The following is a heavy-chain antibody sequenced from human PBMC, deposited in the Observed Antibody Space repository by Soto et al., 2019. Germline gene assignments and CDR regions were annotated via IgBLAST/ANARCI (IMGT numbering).Heavy chain of an antibody. J-gene: IGHJ6*02. CDR2: ISSTSTYT. CDR3: ARAEGGCSSTSCHSYGMDV. V-gene: IGHV3-21*01. CDR1: GFTFSTYT. Sequence: VQLVESGGGLVKPGGSLRLSCAAPGFTFSTYTMNWVRQAPGKGLEWVSSISSTSTYTYYADSLKGRFTISRDNAKNSLYLQMNSLRAEDTAVYYCARAEGGCSSTSCHSYGMDVWGQGTTVTVSS. D-gene: IGHD2-2*01.